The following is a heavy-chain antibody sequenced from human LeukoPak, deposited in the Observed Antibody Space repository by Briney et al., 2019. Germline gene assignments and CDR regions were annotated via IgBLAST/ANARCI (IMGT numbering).Heavy chain of an antibody. CDR2: INAGNGDA. CDR3: ARDLGYCTNGVCHTRFDY. V-gene: IGHV1-3*01. Sequence: ASVKVSCKPSGYTFTDYGMHWVRQAPGQRLEWMAWINAGNGDAKYSQKFQGRVTITRDTSASTAYMELSSLRSEDTGVYYCARDLGYCTNGVCHTRFDYWGQGTLVAVSS. J-gene: IGHJ4*02. CDR1: GYTFTDYG. D-gene: IGHD2-8*01.